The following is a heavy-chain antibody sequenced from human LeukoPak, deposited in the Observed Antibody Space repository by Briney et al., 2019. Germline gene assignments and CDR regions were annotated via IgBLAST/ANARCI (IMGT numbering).Heavy chain of an antibody. V-gene: IGHV4-59*02. CDR1: GASVNSYY. CDR3: TKGYYEPFDS. J-gene: IGHJ4*02. CDR2: ISDSGRT. D-gene: IGHD3-22*01. Sequence: ASETLSLTCTGSGASVNSYYWDWIRQPPGKGLEWIGCISDSGRTYYNPSLKSRVTISLGTSNNQFSLRLTSVTAADSAMYYCTKGYYEPFDSWGQGTLVTVSS.